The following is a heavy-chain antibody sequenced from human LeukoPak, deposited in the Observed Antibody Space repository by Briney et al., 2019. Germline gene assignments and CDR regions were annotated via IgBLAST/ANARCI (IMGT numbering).Heavy chain of an antibody. D-gene: IGHD3-22*01. CDR1: GFTFSGSA. Sequence: PGGSLRLSCAASGFTFSGSAMHWVRQASGKGLEWVGRIRSKANSYATAYAASVKGRFTISRDDSKNTAYLQMNSLKTEATAVYYCTRLRYDSTFYWGQGTLVTVSS. CDR3: TRLRYDSTFY. V-gene: IGHV3-73*01. CDR2: IRSKANSYAT. J-gene: IGHJ4*02.